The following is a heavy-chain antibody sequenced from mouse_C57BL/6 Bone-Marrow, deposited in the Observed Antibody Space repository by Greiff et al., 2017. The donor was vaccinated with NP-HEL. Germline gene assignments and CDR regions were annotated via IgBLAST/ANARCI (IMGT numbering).Heavy chain of an antibody. CDR1: GFNIKDDY. Sequence: EVQLQESGAELVRPGASVKLSCTASGFNIKDDYMHWVKPRPEQGLEWIGWIDPENGDTEYASKFQGKATITADTSSNTAYLQLSSLTSEDTAVYYCTRNGYSTFDVWGKGTTLTVSS. CDR2: IDPENGDT. V-gene: IGHV14-4*01. CDR3: TRNGYSTFDV. D-gene: IGHD2-3*01. J-gene: IGHJ2*01.